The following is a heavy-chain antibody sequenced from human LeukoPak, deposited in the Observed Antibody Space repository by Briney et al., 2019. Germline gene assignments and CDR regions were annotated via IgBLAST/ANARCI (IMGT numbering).Heavy chain of an antibody. V-gene: IGHV3-11*04. CDR3: ARRLLGIEVAADY. D-gene: IGHD6-19*01. Sequence: PGGSLRLSCVASGFTFSDYYMSWIRQAPGKGLEWVSYISGSGSSIYYADSVKGRLTISRDNAKNSLSLQMNSLRAEDTAVYYCARRLLGIEVAADYWGQGTLVTVSS. CDR1: GFTFSDYY. J-gene: IGHJ4*02. CDR2: ISGSGSSI.